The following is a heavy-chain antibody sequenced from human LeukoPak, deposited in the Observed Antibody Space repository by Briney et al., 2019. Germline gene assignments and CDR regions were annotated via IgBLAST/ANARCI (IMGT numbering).Heavy chain of an antibody. CDR1: GFTVSSNY. J-gene: IGHJ4*02. D-gene: IGHD2-2*01. CDR2: IYSGGST. V-gene: IGHV3-53*01. Sequence: GGSLRLSCAASGFTVSSNYMSWVRQAPGKGLEWVSVIYSGGSTYYADSVKGRFTISRDNSKNTLYLQMNSLRAEDTAVYYCARVYCSSTSCPLDYWGQGTLVTVSS. CDR3: ARVYCSSTSCPLDY.